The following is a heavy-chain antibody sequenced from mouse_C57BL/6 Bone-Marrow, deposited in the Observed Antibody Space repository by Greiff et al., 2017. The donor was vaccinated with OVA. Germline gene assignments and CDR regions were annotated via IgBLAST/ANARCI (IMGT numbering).Heavy chain of an antibody. Sequence: EVKLQESGGDLVKPGGSLKLSCAASGFTFSSYGMSWVRQTPDKRLEWVATISSGGSYTYYPDSVKGRFTIPRDNAKNTLYLQMSSLKSEDTAMYYCARQGPQSWFAYWGQGTLVTVSA. CDR1: GFTFSSYG. CDR3: ARQGPQSWFAY. CDR2: ISSGGSYT. J-gene: IGHJ3*01. D-gene: IGHD3-3*01. V-gene: IGHV5-6*01.